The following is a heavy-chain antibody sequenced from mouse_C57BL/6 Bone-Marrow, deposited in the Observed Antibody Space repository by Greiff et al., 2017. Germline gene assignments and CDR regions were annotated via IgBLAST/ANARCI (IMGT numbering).Heavy chain of an antibody. D-gene: IGHD2-4*01. CDR2: IHPNSGST. V-gene: IGHV1-64*01. CDR1: GYTFTSYW. Sequence: QVQLQQPGAELVKPGASVKLSCKASGYTFTSYWMHWVKQRPGQGLEWIGMIHPNSGSTNYNEKFKSKATLTVDKSSSTAYMQLSSLTPEDSAVYYCARDYDYDGLFAYWGQGTLVTVSA. CDR3: ARDYDYDGLFAY. J-gene: IGHJ3*01.